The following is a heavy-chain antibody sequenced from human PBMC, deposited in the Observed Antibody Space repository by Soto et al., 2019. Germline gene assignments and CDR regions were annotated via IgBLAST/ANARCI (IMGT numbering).Heavy chain of an antibody. CDR3: GRERDGSSWSSAEYLQH. Sequence: QVQLVQSGVEVKKPGASVKVSCKASGYTFTSYGIHWVRQAPGQGLEWMGWISGYNGNTHYAQKFQGRVTMTTDKSTTTTYMDLRNLRSDDTAVYYCGRERDGSSWSSAEYLQHWGQGTLVTVSS. V-gene: IGHV1-18*01. CDR1: GYTFTSYG. CDR2: ISGYNGNT. J-gene: IGHJ1*01. D-gene: IGHD6-13*01.